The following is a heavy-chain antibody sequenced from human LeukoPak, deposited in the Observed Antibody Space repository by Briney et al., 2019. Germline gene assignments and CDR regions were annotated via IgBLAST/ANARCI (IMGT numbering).Heavy chain of an antibody. CDR2: VNHSGST. V-gene: IGHV4-34*01. CDR3: ARDKDSGSYFIRDHYIQYMDV. Sequence: SETLSLTCAVYGGSFSDYYWSWIRQPPGKGLEWIGEVNHSGSTNYHPSLKSRVTISVDTSKKQFSLNLSSVTAADTAVYYCARDKDSGSYFIRDHYIQYMDVWGKGTTVSISS. CDR1: GGSFSDYY. J-gene: IGHJ6*03. D-gene: IGHD3-10*01.